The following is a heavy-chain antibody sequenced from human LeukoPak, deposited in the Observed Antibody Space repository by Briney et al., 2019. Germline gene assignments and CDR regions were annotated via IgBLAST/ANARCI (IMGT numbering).Heavy chain of an antibody. Sequence: SSETLSLTCAVYGGSFSGYYWSWIRQPPGKGLEWIGEINHSGSTNYNPSLKSRVTISVDTSKNQFSLKLSSVTAADTAVYYCARGLQVFPPGYWGQGTLVTVSS. V-gene: IGHV4-34*01. CDR2: INHSGST. D-gene: IGHD3-10*01. J-gene: IGHJ4*02. CDR1: GGSFSGYY. CDR3: ARGLQVFPPGY.